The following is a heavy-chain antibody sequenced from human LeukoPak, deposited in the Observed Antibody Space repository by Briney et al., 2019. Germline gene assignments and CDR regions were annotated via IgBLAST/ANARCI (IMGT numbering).Heavy chain of an antibody. V-gene: IGHV4-39*07. CDR2: IYYSGST. D-gene: IGHD3-10*01. Sequence: SETLSLTCTVSSGSISSSSYYWGWIRQPPGKGLEWIGSIYYSGSTYYNPSLKSRVTISVDTSKNQFSLKLSSMTAADTAVYYCARAFGGYGSGSYCFDYWGQGTLVTVSS. J-gene: IGHJ4*02. CDR3: ARAFGGYGSGSYCFDY. CDR1: SGSISSSSYY.